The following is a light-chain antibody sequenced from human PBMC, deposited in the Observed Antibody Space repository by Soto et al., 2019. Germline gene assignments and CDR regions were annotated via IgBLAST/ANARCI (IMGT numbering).Light chain of an antibody. CDR2: EVS. CDR1: SSDVGSYNR. CDR3: SLYTSSSAYV. J-gene: IGLJ1*01. Sequence: QSALAQPPSVSGSPGQSVTISCTGTSSDVGSYNRVSWYQQPPGTAPKLMIYEVSNRPSGVPDRFSGSKSGNTASLTISGLQAEDEADYYCSLYTSSSAYVFGTGTKVIVL. V-gene: IGLV2-18*01.